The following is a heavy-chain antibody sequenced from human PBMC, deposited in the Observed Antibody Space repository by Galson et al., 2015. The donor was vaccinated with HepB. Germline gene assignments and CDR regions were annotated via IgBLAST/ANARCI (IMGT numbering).Heavy chain of an antibody. CDR2: ISGSGGRT. Sequence: SLRLSCAASGFSFSSYSMAWVRQAPGKGLEWVSGISGSGGRTYHADSVKGRFTISRDNSKNTLCLQMNSLRADDTAVYYCAKDQWELHFWGQGTLVTVPS. J-gene: IGHJ1*01. D-gene: IGHD1-26*01. V-gene: IGHV3-23*01. CDR1: GFSFSSYS. CDR3: AKDQWELHF.